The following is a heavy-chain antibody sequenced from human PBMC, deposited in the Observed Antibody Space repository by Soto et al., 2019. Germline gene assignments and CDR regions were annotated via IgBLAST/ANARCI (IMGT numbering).Heavy chain of an antibody. CDR2: VDSLGSP. Sequence: PSETLSLTCTVSGGSISSGDYFRNWIRQPPGKGLEWIGYVDSLGSPYYKSSLRSRVTISGDTSRNQFSLKLSFVTAADTAVYYCVRGGPYSRSSSWFDPWGQGTLVTVSS. V-gene: IGHV4-30-4*01. J-gene: IGHJ5*02. CDR1: GGSISSGDYF. D-gene: IGHD6-6*01. CDR3: VRGGPYSRSSSWFDP.